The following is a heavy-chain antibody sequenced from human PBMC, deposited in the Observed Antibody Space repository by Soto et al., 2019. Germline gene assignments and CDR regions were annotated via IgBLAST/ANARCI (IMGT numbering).Heavy chain of an antibody. J-gene: IGHJ3*02. CDR3: SHWGALRRDAFDI. V-gene: IGHV2-5*02. D-gene: IGHD1-26*01. CDR2: IFWDDDK. Sequence: KESGPTLVKPTQTLTLTCPFSGFSLTTSGVGVGWIRQPPGKALEWLAIIFWDDDKRYSPSLKSRLTVTKDISKNQVVLIMTDVDPVDTATYYCSHWGALRRDAFDIWGQGTMVTVSS. CDR1: GFSLTTSGVG.